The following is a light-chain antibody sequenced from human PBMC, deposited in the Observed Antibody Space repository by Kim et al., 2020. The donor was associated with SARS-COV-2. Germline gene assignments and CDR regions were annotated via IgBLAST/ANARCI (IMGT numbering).Light chain of an antibody. CDR1: SPSVVAEYD. Sequence: TVSSSCAGDSPSVVAEYDVHAYQQHPRTAPTLLIYCNNNRPSGVPDRFSGSNSGTAASLAISGLQAEDEADYYCQTYDSSRGGYVFGAVTKVTVL. CDR2: CNN. CDR3: QTYDSSRGGYV. J-gene: IGLJ1*01. V-gene: IGLV1-40*01.